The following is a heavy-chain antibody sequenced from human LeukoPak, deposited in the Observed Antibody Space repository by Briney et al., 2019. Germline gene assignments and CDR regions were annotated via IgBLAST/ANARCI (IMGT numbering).Heavy chain of an antibody. J-gene: IGHJ4*02. CDR3: ARGRKLHPTMGTYYFDY. V-gene: IGHV4-34*01. D-gene: IGHD7-27*01. CDR2: VNHDGST. Sequence: SETPSLTCAVSRGSISGYYWNWLRQSPGKGLEWIGDVNHDGSTNYSPSLKSRVTISVDTSNNHFSLNVRSVTAADTAVYFCARGRKLHPTMGTYYFDYWGQGALVTVSS. CDR1: RGSISGYY.